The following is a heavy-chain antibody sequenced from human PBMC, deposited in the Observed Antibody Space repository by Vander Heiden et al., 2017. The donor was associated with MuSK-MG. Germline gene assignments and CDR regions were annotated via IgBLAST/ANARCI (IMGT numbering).Heavy chain of an antibody. D-gene: IGHD3-10*01. CDR1: GLTVSSDH. Sequence: EVQLVESGGGLVQPGGSLSLSCAASGLTVSSDHMSWVRQAPGKGPEWVSVIQTDYSTVYADSVKGRFTISRDNSKNTLYLQMNSLRVEDTAVYYCVVHYYSLAYWGQGTLVTVSS. CDR3: VVHYYSLAY. CDR2: IQTDYST. J-gene: IGHJ4*02. V-gene: IGHV3-66*01.